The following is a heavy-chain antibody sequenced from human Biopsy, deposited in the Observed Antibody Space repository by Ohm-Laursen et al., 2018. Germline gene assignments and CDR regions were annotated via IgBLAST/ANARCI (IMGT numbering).Heavy chain of an antibody. CDR2: SNTDGSHT. CDR3: ARDASQGFDS. CDR1: GFTFNNYW. Sequence: SLRLSCAASGFTFNNYWMHWVRQAPGKGLVWVSRSNTDGSHTNYADSVKGRFTTSTDNAKNTLYLYISSLTVEDTAVYFCARDASQGFDSWGQGTLVTVSS. V-gene: IGHV3-74*01. J-gene: IGHJ5*01.